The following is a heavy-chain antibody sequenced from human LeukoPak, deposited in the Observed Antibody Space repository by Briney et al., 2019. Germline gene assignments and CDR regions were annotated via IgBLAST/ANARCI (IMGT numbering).Heavy chain of an antibody. V-gene: IGHV4-34*01. D-gene: IGHD3-10*01. CDR1: GGSFSGYY. Sequence: PSETLSLTCAVYGGSFSGYYWSWIRQPPGKGLEWIGEINHRPNTTYTPSLKSRVTISEDTYTHQLSLKLRSVTAAATAVYSCASASLWFGSNRWFDPWGQGTLVTVSS. CDR2: INHRPNT. J-gene: IGHJ5*02. CDR3: ASASLWFGSNRWFDP.